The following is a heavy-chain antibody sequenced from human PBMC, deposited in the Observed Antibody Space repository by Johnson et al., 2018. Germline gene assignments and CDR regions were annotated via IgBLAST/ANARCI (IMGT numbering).Heavy chain of an antibody. J-gene: IGHJ6*03. CDR1: GFTFSTYT. CDR2: ISYDGSNK. Sequence: QVQLLESGGGLVQPGGSXRLSCAASGFTFSTYTMHWVRQAPGKGLGWVAVISYDGSNKYYADSVKGRFTISRDTSKNTLYLPMNSLRAEDTAVYYCAKDTGMAPTPYYFYYMDVWGKGTTVTVSS. V-gene: IGHV3-30*18. D-gene: IGHD5-18*01. CDR3: AKDTGMAPTPYYFYYMDV.